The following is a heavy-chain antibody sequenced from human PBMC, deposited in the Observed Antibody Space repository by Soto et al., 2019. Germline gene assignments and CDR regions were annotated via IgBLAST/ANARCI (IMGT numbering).Heavy chain of an antibody. Sequence: PSETLSLTCTFSCGSIISYYWSWIRQPPGKGLEWIGYIYYSGSTNYNPSLKSRVTISVDTSKNQFSLKLSSVTAADTAVYYCARDLRFLDQGWFDPWGQGTLVTVSS. CDR2: IYYSGST. CDR3: ARDLRFLDQGWFDP. J-gene: IGHJ5*02. D-gene: IGHD3-3*01. CDR1: CGSIISYY. V-gene: IGHV4-59*01.